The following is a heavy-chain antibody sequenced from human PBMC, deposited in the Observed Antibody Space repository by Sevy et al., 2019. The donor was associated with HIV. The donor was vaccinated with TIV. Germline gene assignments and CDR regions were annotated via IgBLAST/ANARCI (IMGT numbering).Heavy chain of an antibody. CDR3: VRDGRAARDFDY. Sequence: GESLKISCAASGFTFSSYWMHWVRHAPGKGLVWVSRISSDGSSTSYADSVRGRFTISRDNAKNTLYLQMNSLRAEDTALYYCVRDGRAARDFDYWGQGTLVTVSS. CDR1: GFTFSSYW. CDR2: ISSDGSST. V-gene: IGHV3-74*01. D-gene: IGHD6-6*01. J-gene: IGHJ4*02.